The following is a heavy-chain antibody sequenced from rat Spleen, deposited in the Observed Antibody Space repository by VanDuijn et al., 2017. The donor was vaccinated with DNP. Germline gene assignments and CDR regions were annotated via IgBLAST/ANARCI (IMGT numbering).Heavy chain of an antibody. D-gene: IGHD4-3*01. Sequence: EVQLVESGGGLVQPGRSMKLSCAASGFTFSNFDMAWVRQAPTRGLEWIATITYDGSTTYYRDSLKGRFTISRDNSKSTLYHQRDSRRSDDTATYYCARQRYNAGFDYWGQGVMVTVSS. CDR2: ITYDGSTT. CDR3: ARQRYNAGFDY. J-gene: IGHJ2*01. V-gene: IGHV5-29*01. CDR1: GFTFSNFD.